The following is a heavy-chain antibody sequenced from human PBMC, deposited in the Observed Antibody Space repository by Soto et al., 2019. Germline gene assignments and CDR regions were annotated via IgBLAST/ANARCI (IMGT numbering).Heavy chain of an antibody. CDR1: GFTFSSYA. CDR2: ISGSGSNP. D-gene: IGHD2-2*01. J-gene: IGHJ5*02. Sequence: EVQVLESGGGLVQPGGSLRLSCAASGFTFSSYAMSWVRQPPGQGLEWVSAISGSGSNPYYADSVKGRFTISRDNSKNTLYRQMSTLRAGKTALYFWAETPAKAIRYCFEHWGQGALGSVAS. V-gene: IGHV3-23*01. CDR3: AETPAKAIRYCFEH.